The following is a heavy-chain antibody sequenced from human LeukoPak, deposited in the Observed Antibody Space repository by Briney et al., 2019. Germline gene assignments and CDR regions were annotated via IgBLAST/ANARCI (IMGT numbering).Heavy chain of an antibody. CDR2: IYVDGST. CDR3: ARVLREWIPDY. J-gene: IGHJ4*02. Sequence: GGSLRLSCAASGISVSSNYMSWVRQAPGKGLQWVSVIYVDGSTYCADSVKGRITISRDNSRNTLYLQMNSLRAEDTAIYYCARVLREWIPDYWGQGTLVTVSS. CDR1: GISVSSNY. V-gene: IGHV3-66*01. D-gene: IGHD5-18*01.